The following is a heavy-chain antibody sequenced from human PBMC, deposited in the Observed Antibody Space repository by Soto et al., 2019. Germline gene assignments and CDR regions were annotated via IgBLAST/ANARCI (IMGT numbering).Heavy chain of an antibody. D-gene: IGHD5-12*01. CDR1: GFTFGDFA. Sequence: EVQLVESGGGLVQPGRSPRLSCAASGFTFGDFAMHWVRQAPGKGLEWVSRISWNSGSMGYADSVKGRFTISRDNAKNSLYLQMNSLRPEDTALYYCAKEVASGFDVWGQGTMVTVSS. J-gene: IGHJ3*01. CDR3: AKEVASGFDV. CDR2: ISWNSGSM. V-gene: IGHV3-9*01.